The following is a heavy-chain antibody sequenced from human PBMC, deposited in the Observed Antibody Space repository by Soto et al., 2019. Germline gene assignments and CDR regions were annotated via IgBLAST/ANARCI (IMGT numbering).Heavy chain of an antibody. Sequence: QVQLVESGGGVVQPGRSLRLSCAASGFTFSSYGMHWVRQAPGKGLEWVAVISYDGSNKYYADSVKGRFTISRDNSKNTRYLQMNSLRAEDTAVYYCAKGGSNYGMDVWGQGTTVTVSS. CDR2: ISYDGSNK. D-gene: IGHD1-1*01. CDR1: GFTFSSYG. J-gene: IGHJ6*02. V-gene: IGHV3-30*18. CDR3: AKGGSNYGMDV.